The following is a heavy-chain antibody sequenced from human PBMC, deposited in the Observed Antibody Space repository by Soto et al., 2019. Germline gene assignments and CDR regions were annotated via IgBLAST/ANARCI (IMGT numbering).Heavy chain of an antibody. Sequence: QVQLQQWGAGLLKPSETLSLTCAVYGGSFSGYYWSWIRQPPGKGLEWIGETNHSGSTNYNPSLKSRVTISVDTSKNQFSLKLSSVTAADTAVYYREQWLVEGFDYWGQGTLVTVSS. J-gene: IGHJ4*02. CDR2: TNHSGST. CDR1: GGSFSGYY. V-gene: IGHV4-34*01. CDR3: EQWLVEGFDY. D-gene: IGHD6-19*01.